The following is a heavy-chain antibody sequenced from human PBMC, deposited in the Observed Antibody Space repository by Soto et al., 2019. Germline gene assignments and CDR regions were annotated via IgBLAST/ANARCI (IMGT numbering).Heavy chain of an antibody. CDR1: GYTFPDYG. D-gene: IGHD3-9*01. J-gene: IGHJ3*02. Sequence: ASVKVSCKASGYTFPDYGISWVRQAPRQGLEWMGWISAYNGNTNYAQKLQGRVTMTTDTSTSTAYMELRSLRPDDTAVYYCARDRPHYDILTGYPDVFDIWGQGTMVTVSS. CDR2: ISAYNGNT. V-gene: IGHV1-18*01. CDR3: ARDRPHYDILTGYPDVFDI.